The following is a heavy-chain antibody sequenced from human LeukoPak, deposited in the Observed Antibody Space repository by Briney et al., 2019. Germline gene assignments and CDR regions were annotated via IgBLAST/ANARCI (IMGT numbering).Heavy chain of an antibody. D-gene: IGHD6-13*01. Sequence: GGSLRLSCAASGFTFSSYGMHWVRQAPGKGLEWVAVISYDGSNKYYADSVKGRFTISRDNSKNTLYLQMNSLRAEDTAVYYCAREILAAGKTLTYWGQGSLTTVSS. CDR1: GFTFSSYG. CDR2: ISYDGSNK. J-gene: IGHJ4*02. V-gene: IGHV3-30*03. CDR3: AREILAAGKTLTY.